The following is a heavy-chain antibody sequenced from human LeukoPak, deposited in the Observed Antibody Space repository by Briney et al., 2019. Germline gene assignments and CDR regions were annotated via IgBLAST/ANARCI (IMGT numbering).Heavy chain of an antibody. CDR1: GGSISSSSYY. V-gene: IGHV4-39*07. CDR2: IYYSGST. J-gene: IGHJ5*02. Sequence: PSETLSLTCTVSGGSISSSSYYWGWIRQPPGKGLEWIGSIYYSGSTYYNPSLKSRVTISVDTSKNQFSLKLSSVTAADTAVYYCVRAHSSGWYVDWFDPWGQGTLVTVSS. D-gene: IGHD6-19*01. CDR3: VRAHSSGWYVDWFDP.